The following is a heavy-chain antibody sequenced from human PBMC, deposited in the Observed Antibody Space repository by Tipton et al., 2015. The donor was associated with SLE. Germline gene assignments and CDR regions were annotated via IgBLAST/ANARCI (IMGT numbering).Heavy chain of an antibody. J-gene: IGHJ2*01. CDR3: ARSSVATVGWYFDL. CDR1: GGSITSSGYY. CDR2: IYYSGST. D-gene: IGHD5-12*01. V-gene: IGHV4-39*01. Sequence: LRLSCTVSGGSITSSGYYWGWIRQPPGKGLEWIGSIYYSGSTYYNPSLKSRVTISVDTSKNQFSLKLSSVTAADTAVYYCARSSVATVGWYFDLWGRGTLVTVSS.